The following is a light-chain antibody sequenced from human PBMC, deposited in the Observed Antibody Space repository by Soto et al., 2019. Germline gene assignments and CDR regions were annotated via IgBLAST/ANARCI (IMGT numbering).Light chain of an antibody. J-gene: IGKJ2*01. V-gene: IGKV3-20*01. CDR2: HTS. CDR3: QQYGTSPPYT. Sequence: EVVMTQSPGTLSLSPGDRATLSCRASQSVSSSSLAWYQQKPGQAPRLLIYHTSSRATGIPDRFSGSGSGTDFTLTISRPEPEDFAVYYCQQYGTSPPYTFGQGTKVEIK. CDR1: QSVSSSS.